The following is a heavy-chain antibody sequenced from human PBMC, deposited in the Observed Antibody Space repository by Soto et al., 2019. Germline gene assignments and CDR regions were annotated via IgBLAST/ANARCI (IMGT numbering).Heavy chain of an antibody. J-gene: IGHJ5*02. V-gene: IGHV4-34*01. D-gene: IGHD3-10*01. Sequence: SETLSLTCAVYGGSFSGYYWTWIRQPPGKGLEWIGEINHSGSTNYNPSLKSRVTISVDTSKNQFSLKLSSVTAADTAVYYCERGRGSGSYHWFGPWGQGTLVTVSS. CDR3: ERGRGSGSYHWFGP. CDR2: INHSGST. CDR1: GGSFSGYY.